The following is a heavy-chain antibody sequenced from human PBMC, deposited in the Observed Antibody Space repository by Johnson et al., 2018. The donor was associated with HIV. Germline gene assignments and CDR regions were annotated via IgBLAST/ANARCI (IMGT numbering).Heavy chain of an antibody. CDR1: GFTFDDYA. CDR3: AKDKYGGTRRWYVWDAFDI. Sequence: LSCAASGFTFDDYAMHWVRHAPGKGLVCVSGTRWNSGSTGYADSVKGRFTISRDKAKHSLYLEMNSLGTEDTALYYCAKDKYGGTRRWYVWDAFDIWGQGTMVTVSS. D-gene: IGHD5-24*01. CDR2: TRWNSGST. J-gene: IGHJ3*02. V-gene: IGHV3-9*01.